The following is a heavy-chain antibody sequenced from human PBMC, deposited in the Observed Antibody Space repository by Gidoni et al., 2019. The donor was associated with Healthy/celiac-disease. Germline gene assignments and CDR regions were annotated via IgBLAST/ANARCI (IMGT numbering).Heavy chain of an antibody. CDR1: GFTFSSYA. J-gene: IGHJ6*02. CDR2: ISYDGSNK. D-gene: IGHD6-19*01. V-gene: IGHV3-30-3*01. CDR3: ARGIAVAGMDYGMDV. Sequence: QVQLVESGGGVVQPGRSLRLSCAASGFTFSSYAMHWVRQAPGKGLEWVAVISYDGSNKYYADSVKGRFTISRDNSKNTLYLQMNSLRAEDTAVYYCARGIAVAGMDYGMDVWGQGTTVTVSS.